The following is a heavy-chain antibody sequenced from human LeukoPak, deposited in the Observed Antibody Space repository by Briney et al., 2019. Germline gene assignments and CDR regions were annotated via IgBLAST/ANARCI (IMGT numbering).Heavy chain of an antibody. CDR1: GDSFSGYF. CDR3: AGVRSGSYYNPPRFFDY. D-gene: IGHD3-10*01. CDR2: INHSGST. J-gene: IGHJ4*02. Sequence: SETLSLTCAIHGDSFSGYFYTGIRQPPGKGLEWIGEINHSGSTNYNPSLKSRVTISVDTSKKQFSLKLTSVTAADTAVYYCAGVRSGSYYNPPRFFDYWGQGTLVTVSS. V-gene: IGHV4-34*01.